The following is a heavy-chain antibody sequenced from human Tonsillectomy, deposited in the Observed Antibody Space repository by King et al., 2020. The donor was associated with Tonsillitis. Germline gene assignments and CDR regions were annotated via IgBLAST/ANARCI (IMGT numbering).Heavy chain of an antibody. CDR3: ARATQMRYYDIPWFDP. D-gene: IGHD3-9*01. Sequence: IQLVQSGAEVKKPGSSVKVSCKASGGTFSSYAISWVRQAPGQGLEWMGGIIPIFGSANYAQKFQGRVTITADESTSTAYMELSSLRSEDTAVYYCARATQMRYYDIPWFDPWGQGTLVTVSS. J-gene: IGHJ5*02. V-gene: IGHV1-69*12. CDR2: IIPIFGSA. CDR1: GGTFSSYA.